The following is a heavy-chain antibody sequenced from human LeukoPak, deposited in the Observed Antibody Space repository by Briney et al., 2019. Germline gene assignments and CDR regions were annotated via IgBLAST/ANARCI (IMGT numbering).Heavy chain of an antibody. CDR2: INPNSGGT. CDR1: GYTFTGYY. J-gene: IGHJ5*02. D-gene: IGHD5-18*01. CDR3: ARAEDTVNWFDP. V-gene: IGHV1-2*02. Sequence: ASVKVSCKASGYTFTGYYMHWVRQAPGQGLEWMGWINPNSGGTTYQGRVTMTRDTSTSTAYMELSRLRSDDTAVYYCARAEDTVNWFDPWGQGTLVTVSS.